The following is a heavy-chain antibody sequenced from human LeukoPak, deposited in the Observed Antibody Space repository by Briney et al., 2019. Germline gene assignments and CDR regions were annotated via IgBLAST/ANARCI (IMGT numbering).Heavy chain of an antibody. D-gene: IGHD6-19*01. Sequence: SETLSLTCTVSGGSISTYYWSWIRQPAGKGLEWIGRINFSGSTNYNPSLKSRVTISVDKSNNQFSLKMTSVTAADTAVYFCARGYSADWYIADSWGQGTLVTVSS. CDR3: ARGYSADWYIADS. V-gene: IGHV4-4*07. CDR1: GGSISTYY. J-gene: IGHJ4*02. CDR2: INFSGST.